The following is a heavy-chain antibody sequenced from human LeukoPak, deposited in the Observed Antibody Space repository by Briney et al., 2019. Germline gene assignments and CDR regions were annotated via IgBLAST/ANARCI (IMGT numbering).Heavy chain of an antibody. CDR3: ATDLSGNDY. Sequence: QTGGSLRLSCAASGFTFSSYAMSWVRQAPGKGLEWVSGISDSGSSTYYADSVKGRFTISRDNSKNTLYLQMNSLRAEDTAVYYCATDLSGNDYWGQGTLVTVSS. CDR1: GFTFSSYA. J-gene: IGHJ4*02. V-gene: IGHV3-23*01. CDR2: ISDSGSST.